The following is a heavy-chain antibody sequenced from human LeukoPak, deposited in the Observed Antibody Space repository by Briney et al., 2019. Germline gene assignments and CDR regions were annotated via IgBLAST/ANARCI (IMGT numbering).Heavy chain of an antibody. V-gene: IGHV4-34*01. CDR2: INHSGST. J-gene: IGHJ4*02. CDR3: ARARGYSYGPEYYFDY. D-gene: IGHD5-18*01. CDR1: GGSFSGYY. Sequence: SETLSLTCAVYGGSFSGYYWSWIRQPPGKGLEWIGEINHSGSTNHNPSLKSRVTISVDTSKNQFSLKLSSVTAADTAVYYCARARGYSYGPEYYFDYWGQGTLVTVSS.